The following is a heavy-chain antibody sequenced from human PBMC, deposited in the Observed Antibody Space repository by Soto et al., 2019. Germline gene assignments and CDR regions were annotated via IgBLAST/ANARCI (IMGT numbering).Heavy chain of an antibody. Sequence: EVQLVESGGDLVQPGGSLRLSCVASGFALSSFWMTWVRQAPGKGLEWVAKIKGDGSEQNYVDSVRGRFTISRDNAKNSFYLQMNSLRVDDTAVYYCTRNQVKVDYWGQGTLVTVSS. CDR1: GFALSSFW. V-gene: IGHV3-7*01. D-gene: IGHD3-22*01. CDR2: IKGDGSEQ. CDR3: TRNQVKVDY. J-gene: IGHJ4*02.